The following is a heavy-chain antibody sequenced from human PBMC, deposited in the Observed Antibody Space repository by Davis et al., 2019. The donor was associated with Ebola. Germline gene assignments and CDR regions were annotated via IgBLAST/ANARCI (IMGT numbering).Heavy chain of an antibody. J-gene: IGHJ6*02. D-gene: IGHD1-14*01. CDR2: IMWDSTMI. V-gene: IGHV3-9*01. Sequence: LSLTCAGSGFTFTEHAMHWVRQAPGKGLEWVSGIMWDSTMIGYADSVKGRFTISRDNAKNSLYLEMNNLRSEDTAIYYCGRDLKPGGLDVWGQGTSVTVSS. CDR3: GRDLKPGGLDV. CDR1: GFTFTEHA.